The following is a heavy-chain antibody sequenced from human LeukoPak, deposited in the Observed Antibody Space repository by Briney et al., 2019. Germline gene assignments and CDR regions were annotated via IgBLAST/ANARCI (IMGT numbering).Heavy chain of an antibody. J-gene: IGHJ6*04. CDR3: AREGLRSTPTARAYGMDV. CDR1: GGSFSGYY. D-gene: IGHD2-2*01. V-gene: IGHV4-34*01. CDR2: INHSGRT. Sequence: SETLSLTCAVYGGSFSGYYWSWIPQPPGQGLEWSREINHSGRTNYHPSLKSRVTISVDTSKKQFSLKLSSVTAADTAVYYCAREGLRSTPTARAYGMDVWGKGTTVTVSS.